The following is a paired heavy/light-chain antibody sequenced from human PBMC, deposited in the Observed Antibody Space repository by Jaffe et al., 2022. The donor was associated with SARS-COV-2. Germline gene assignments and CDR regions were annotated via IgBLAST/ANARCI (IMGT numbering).Light chain of an antibody. CDR2: YNSDSNK. CDR1: SGINVGTYK. CDR3: MIWHSSNWV. J-gene: IGLJ3*02. Sequence: QAVLTQPSSLSASPGASASLTCTLRSGINVGTYKMYWYQQKAGSPPHYLLTYNSDSNKQRGSGVPSRFSGSKDASANAGILLISGLQSEDEADYYCMIWHSSNWVFGGGTKLTVL. V-gene: IGLV5-45*02.
Heavy chain of an antibody. V-gene: IGHV1-8*01. J-gene: IGHJ5*02. Sequence: QVQLVQSGAEVREPGASVKVSCKASGYTFTTYDINWVRQASGQGLEWVAWMSPKSGDTGYAQKFQGRVTLTRDTFTSTAYMELSSLTSEDTAVYYCARDYGGSSGWFDPWGQGTLVTVSS. CDR2: MSPKSGDT. CDR3: ARDYGGSSGWFDP. CDR1: GYTFTTYD. D-gene: IGHD2-15*01.